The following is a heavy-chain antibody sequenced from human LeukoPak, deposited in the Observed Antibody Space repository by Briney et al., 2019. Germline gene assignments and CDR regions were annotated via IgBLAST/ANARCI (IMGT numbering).Heavy chain of an antibody. Sequence: GGSLRLSCAASGFTFSSYSMNWVRQAPGKGLEWVSYISTSSSTIYYADSVKGRFTISRDNAKNSLYLQMNYLRAEDTAVYYCAKIGRYTAQEDYYYYMDVWGKGTTVTVSS. CDR3: AKIGRYTAQEDYYYYMDV. J-gene: IGHJ6*03. V-gene: IGHV3-48*01. CDR1: GFTFSSYS. D-gene: IGHD5-18*01. CDR2: ISTSSSTI.